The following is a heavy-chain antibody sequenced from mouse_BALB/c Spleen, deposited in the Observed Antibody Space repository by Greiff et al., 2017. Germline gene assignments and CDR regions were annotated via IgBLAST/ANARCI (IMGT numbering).Heavy chain of an antibody. CDR1: GYTFTDYW. V-gene: IGHV1-69*01. Sequence: QVQLQQPGAELVMPGASVKMSCKASGYTFTDYWMHWVKQRPGQGLEWIGAIDTSDSYTSYNQKFKGKATLTVDESSSTAYMQLSSLTSEDSAVYYCARWYGNYYFDYWGQGTTLTVSS. D-gene: IGHD2-10*02. CDR2: IDTSDSYT. J-gene: IGHJ2*01. CDR3: ARWYGNYYFDY.